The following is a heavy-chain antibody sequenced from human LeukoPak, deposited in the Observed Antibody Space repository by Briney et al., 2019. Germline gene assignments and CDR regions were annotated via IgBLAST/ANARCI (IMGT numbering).Heavy chain of an antibody. D-gene: IGHD2-15*01. V-gene: IGHV1-69*04. CDR2: IIPILGIA. J-gene: IGHJ4*02. CDR1: GGTFSSYA. Sequence: ASVKLSCKASGGTFSSYAISWVRQAPGQGLEWMGRIIPILGIANYATKFQGRVTITADKFTSTAYMELSSLRSEDTAVYYCAELQRYCSGGSCDFDYWGQGTLVTVSS. CDR3: AELQRYCSGGSCDFDY.